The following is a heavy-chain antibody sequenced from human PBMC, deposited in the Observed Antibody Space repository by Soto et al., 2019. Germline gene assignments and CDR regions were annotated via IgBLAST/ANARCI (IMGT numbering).Heavy chain of an antibody. V-gene: IGHV3-48*02. J-gene: IGHJ6*02. CDR3: ARLYYDYV. CDR1: GYDFRTYS. D-gene: IGHD3-3*01. Sequence: GGSLRLSCRASGYDFRTYSMNWVRQAPGQGLEWIAYVSLDSDTIQYADSVKGRFTISRDDAENLLYLQMDSLRDEDTATYYCARLYYDYVWGQGTTVTVSS. CDR2: VSLDSDTI.